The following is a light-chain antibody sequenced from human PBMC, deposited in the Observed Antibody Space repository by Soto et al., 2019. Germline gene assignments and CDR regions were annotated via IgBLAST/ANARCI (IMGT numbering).Light chain of an antibody. CDR3: QHNT. J-gene: IGKJ2*01. CDR2: KAS. V-gene: IGKV1-5*03. Sequence: DIPMTQSPSTLSASVGDRVTITCRASQSISSWLAWYQQKPGKAPKLLIYKASSLESGVPSRFSGSGSGTEFTLTISSLQPDDFATYYCQHNTFGQGTKLEIK. CDR1: QSISSW.